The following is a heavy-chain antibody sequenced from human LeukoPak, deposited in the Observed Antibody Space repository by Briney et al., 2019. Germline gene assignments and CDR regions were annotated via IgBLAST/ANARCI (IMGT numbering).Heavy chain of an antibody. CDR1: GFTFSSYG. CDR2: ISYDGSNK. Sequence: QSGRSLRLSCAASGFTFSSYGMHWVRQAPGKGLEWVAVISYDGSNKYYADSAKGRFTISRDNSKNTLYLQMNSLRAEDTAVYYCARESQGDYDILTGPFDYWGQGTLVTVSS. J-gene: IGHJ4*02. V-gene: IGHV3-30*03. CDR3: ARESQGDYDILTGPFDY. D-gene: IGHD3-9*01.